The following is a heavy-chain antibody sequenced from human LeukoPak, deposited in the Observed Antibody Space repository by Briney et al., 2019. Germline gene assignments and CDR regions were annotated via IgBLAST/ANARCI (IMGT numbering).Heavy chain of an antibody. V-gene: IGHV3-30*19. CDR2: ISYDGSYT. Sequence: GGSLRLSCAASGFTFSSYGIHWVRQAPGKGLEWVAIISYDGSYTSYADSVKGRFTISRDNSKNTLHLQMNSLTAEDTAVYYCARDLGAMVARYFDYWGQGTLVTVSS. CDR1: GFTFSSYG. CDR3: ARDLGAMVARYFDY. D-gene: IGHD5-18*01. J-gene: IGHJ4*02.